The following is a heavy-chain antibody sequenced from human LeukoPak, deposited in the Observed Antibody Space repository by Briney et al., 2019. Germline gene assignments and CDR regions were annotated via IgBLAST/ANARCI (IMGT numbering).Heavy chain of an antibody. CDR3: ARRGGLTIFGVVMEYHFDY. CDR1: GGSFSGYY. V-gene: IGHV4-34*01. D-gene: IGHD3-3*01. J-gene: IGHJ4*02. CDR2: INHSGST. Sequence: SETLSLTCAVYGGSFSGYYWNWIRQPPGKGLEWIGEINHSGSTNYNPSLKSRVTISVDTSKNQFSLKLSSVTVADTAVYYCARRGGLTIFGVVMEYHFDYWGQGTLVTVSS.